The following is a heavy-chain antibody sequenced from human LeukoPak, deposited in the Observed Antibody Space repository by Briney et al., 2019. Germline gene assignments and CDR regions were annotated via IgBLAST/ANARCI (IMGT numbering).Heavy chain of an antibody. CDR1: GGSISSYY. CDR2: IYYSGST. D-gene: IGHD6-6*01. CDR3: AVSAAALFDP. J-gene: IGHJ5*02. Sequence: SSETLSLTCTVSGGSISSYYWSWIRQPPGKGLEWIGYIYYSGSTNYNPSLKSRVTISVDTSKNQFSLKLSSVTAADTAAYYCAVSAAALFDPWGQGTLVTVSS. V-gene: IGHV4-59*12.